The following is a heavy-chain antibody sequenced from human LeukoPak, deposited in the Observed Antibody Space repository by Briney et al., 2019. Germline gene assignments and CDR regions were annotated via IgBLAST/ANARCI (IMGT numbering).Heavy chain of an antibody. D-gene: IGHD1-26*01. CDR1: GFTFSSYA. CDR2: ISGSGGST. Sequence: PGGSLRLSCAASGFTFSSYAMSWVRQAPGKGMEWVSAISGSGGSTYYADSVKGRFTISRDNSKNTLYLQMNSLRAEDTAVYYCAKETVGYYYYYYGMDVWGQGTTVTVS. J-gene: IGHJ6*02. V-gene: IGHV3-23*01. CDR3: AKETVGYYYYYYGMDV.